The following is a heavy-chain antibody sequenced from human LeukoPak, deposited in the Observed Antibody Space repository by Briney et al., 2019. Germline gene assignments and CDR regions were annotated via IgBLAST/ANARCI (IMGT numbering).Heavy chain of an antibody. CDR2: ISGSGGST. D-gene: IGHD6-6*01. CDR3: AEAGYRSLDGGNWFDH. J-gene: IGHJ5*02. CDR1: GFTFSNYS. V-gene: IGHV3-23*01. Sequence: GGSLRLSCAASGFTFSNYSMTWVRQAPGKGLEWVSAISGSGGSTYYADSVRGRFTLSRDNSKSTLYLQMNSLRAEDTAFYYCAEAGYRSLDGGNWFDHWGQGTLVTVSS.